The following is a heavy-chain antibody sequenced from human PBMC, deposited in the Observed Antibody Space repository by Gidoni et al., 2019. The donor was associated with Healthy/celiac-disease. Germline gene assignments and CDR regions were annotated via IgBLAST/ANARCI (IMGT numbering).Heavy chain of an antibody. CDR3: ARAGIVGARVFDY. Sequence: QVQLQESGPGLVKPSETLSLTCTVSGGSISSYSWSWIRQPPGKGLEWIGYIYYSGSTNYNPSLKSRVTISVDTSKNQFSLKLSSVTAADTAVYYCARAGIVGARVFDYWGQGTLVTVSS. J-gene: IGHJ4*02. V-gene: IGHV4-59*08. CDR1: GGSISSYS. CDR2: IYYSGST. D-gene: IGHD1-26*01.